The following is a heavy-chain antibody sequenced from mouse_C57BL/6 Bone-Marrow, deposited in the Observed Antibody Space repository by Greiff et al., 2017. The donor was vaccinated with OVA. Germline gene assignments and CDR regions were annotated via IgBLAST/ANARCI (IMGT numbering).Heavy chain of an antibody. J-gene: IGHJ3*01. V-gene: IGHV1-80*01. D-gene: IGHD2-4*01. Sequence: QVQLKESGAELVKPGASVKISCKASGYAFSSYWMNWVKQRPGKGLEWIGQIYPGDGDTNYNGKFKGKATLTADKSSSTAYMQLSSLTSEDSAVYFCVNYAWFAYWGQGTLVTVSA. CDR3: VNYAWFAY. CDR2: IYPGDGDT. CDR1: GYAFSSYW.